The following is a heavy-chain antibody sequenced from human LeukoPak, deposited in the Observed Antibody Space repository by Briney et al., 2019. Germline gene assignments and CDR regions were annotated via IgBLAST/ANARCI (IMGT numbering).Heavy chain of an antibody. Sequence: PGGSLRLSCAASGFTFSDYNMNWVRQTPGRGLEWVSSISPSGRSISYADSVKGRFTISRDNAKNSLYLQMNSLRAEDTAVYYCARTGEGSSWYYNWFDPWGQGTLVTVSS. CDR2: ISPSGRSI. CDR1: GFTFSDYN. V-gene: IGHV3-21*01. D-gene: IGHD6-13*01. CDR3: ARTGEGSSWYYNWFDP. J-gene: IGHJ5*02.